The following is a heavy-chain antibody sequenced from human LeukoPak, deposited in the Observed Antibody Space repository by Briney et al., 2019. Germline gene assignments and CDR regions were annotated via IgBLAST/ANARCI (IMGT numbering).Heavy chain of an antibody. J-gene: IGHJ6*02. CDR1: GFTVSSNY. Sequence: GGSPRLSCAASGFTVSSNYMSWVRQAPGKGLEWVSVIYSGGSTYYADSVKGRFTISRDNSKNTLYLQMNSLRAEDTAVYYCASTVTTPYYYYGMDVWGQGTTVTVSS. CDR2: IYSGGST. V-gene: IGHV3-66*01. D-gene: IGHD4-17*01. CDR3: ASTVTTPYYYYGMDV.